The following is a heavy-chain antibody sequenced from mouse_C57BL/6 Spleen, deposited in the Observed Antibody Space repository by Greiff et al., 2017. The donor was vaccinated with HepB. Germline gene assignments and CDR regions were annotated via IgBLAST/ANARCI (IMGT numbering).Heavy chain of an antibody. CDR2: ISDGGSYT. D-gene: IGHD2-1*01. J-gene: IGHJ4*01. CDR1: GFTFSSYA. Sequence: EVKLMESGGGLVKPGGSLKLSCAASGFTFSSYAMSWVRQTPEKRLEWVATISDGGSYTYYPDNVKGRFTISRDNATNNLYLQMSYLKSEDTAMYYCSRERYGNYLWDYWGQGTSVTVSS. V-gene: IGHV5-4*01. CDR3: SRERYGNYLWDY.